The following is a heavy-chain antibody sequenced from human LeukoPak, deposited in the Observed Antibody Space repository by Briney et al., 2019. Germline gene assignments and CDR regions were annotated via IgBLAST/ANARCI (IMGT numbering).Heavy chain of an antibody. CDR2: ISSSSSTI. D-gene: IGHD3-10*01. Sequence: PGGSLRLSCAASGFTFSSYSMNWVRQAPGKGLEWVSYISSSSSTIYYADSVKGRFTISRDNAKNSLYLQMNSLRAEDTAVYYCARDGFHYGSGSYSFAFDIWGQGTMVTVSS. CDR3: ARDGFHYGSGSYSFAFDI. CDR1: GFTFSSYS. J-gene: IGHJ3*02. V-gene: IGHV3-48*01.